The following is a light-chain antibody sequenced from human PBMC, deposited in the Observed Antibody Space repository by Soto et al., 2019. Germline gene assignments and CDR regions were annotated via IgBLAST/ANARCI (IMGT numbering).Light chain of an antibody. CDR3: SSYTSSTDYV. J-gene: IGLJ1*01. CDR2: EVS. CDR1: ISDVGTYNY. V-gene: IGLV2-14*01. Sequence: QSPLTQPASVSGSPGQSITISCTGTISDVGTYNYVSWYQQHPGKAPKLIIYEVSNRPSGVSNRFSGSKSGNTASLTISGLQAEDEADYYCSSYTSSTDYVFGTGTKVTVL.